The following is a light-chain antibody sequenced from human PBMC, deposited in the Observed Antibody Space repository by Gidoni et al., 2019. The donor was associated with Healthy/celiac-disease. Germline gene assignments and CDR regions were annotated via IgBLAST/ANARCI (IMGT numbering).Light chain of an antibody. CDR2: DAS. CDR3: QQYNSYSPRWT. CDR1: QSISSW. V-gene: IGKV1-5*01. J-gene: IGKJ1*01. Sequence: DIQMTQSPSTLSASVGDRVTITCRASQSISSWLAWYQQKPGKAPKLLIYDASSLESGVPSRFSGSGSGTEFTLTISSLQPDDFATYYCQQYNSYSPRWTFXQXTKVEIK.